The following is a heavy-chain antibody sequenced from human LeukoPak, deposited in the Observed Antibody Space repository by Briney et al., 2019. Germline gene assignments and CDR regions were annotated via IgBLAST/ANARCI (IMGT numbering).Heavy chain of an antibody. J-gene: IGHJ3*02. V-gene: IGHV3-7*01. D-gene: IGHD3-3*01. CDR2: IKQDGSEK. Sequence: GGSLRLSCAASEFSFSSYWMSWVRQAPGKGLEWVANIKQDGSEKYYVDSVKGRFTISRDNDKNSLYLQMNSLRVEDTAVYYCARVFRPTLTVFIIRGAFDIWGQGTMVTVSS. CDR1: EFSFSSYW. CDR3: ARVFRPTLTVFIIRGAFDI.